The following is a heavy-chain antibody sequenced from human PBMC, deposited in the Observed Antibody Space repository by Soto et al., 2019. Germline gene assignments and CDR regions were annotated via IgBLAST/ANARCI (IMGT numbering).Heavy chain of an antibody. V-gene: IGHV4-30-4*01. D-gene: IGHD3-10*01. CDR3: ARDKSLYGHWFDP. Sequence: PSETLSLTCTVSGGSISSGDYYWSWIRQPLGKGLEWIGYIYYSGSTYYNPSLKSRVTISVDTSKNQFSLKLSSVTAADTAVYYCARDKSLYGHWFDPWGQGTLVTVSS. J-gene: IGHJ5*02. CDR2: IYYSGST. CDR1: GGSISSGDYY.